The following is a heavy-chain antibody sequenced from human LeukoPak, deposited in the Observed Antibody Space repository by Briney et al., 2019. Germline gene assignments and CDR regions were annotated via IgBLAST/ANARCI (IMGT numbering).Heavy chain of an antibody. D-gene: IGHD2-2*01. J-gene: IGHJ4*02. Sequence: GGSLRLSCAASGFTFSSYSMNWVRQAPGKGLEWVSYISSSGSTIYYADSVKGRFTISRDNAKNSLYLQMNSLRAEDTAVYYCARRYCTSTNCYAFDYWGQGTLVTVSS. V-gene: IGHV3-48*04. CDR2: ISSSGSTI. CDR3: ARRYCTSTNCYAFDY. CDR1: GFTFSSYS.